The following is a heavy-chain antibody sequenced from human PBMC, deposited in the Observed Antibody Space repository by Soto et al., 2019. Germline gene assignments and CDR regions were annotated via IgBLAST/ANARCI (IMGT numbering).Heavy chain of an antibody. CDR3: ARRDGLAARAFDY. J-gene: IGHJ4*02. Sequence: SETLSLTCTVSGGSISSSSYYWGWIRQPPGKGLEWIGSIYYSGSTYYNPSLKSRVTISVDTSKNQFSLKLSSVTAADTAVYYCARRDGLAARAFDYWGQGTLVTVSS. CDR1: GGSISSSSYY. CDR2: IYYSGST. V-gene: IGHV4-39*01. D-gene: IGHD6-6*01.